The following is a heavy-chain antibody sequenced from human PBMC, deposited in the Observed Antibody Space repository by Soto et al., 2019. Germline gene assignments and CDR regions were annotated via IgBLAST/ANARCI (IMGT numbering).Heavy chain of an antibody. CDR2: IYWDDDK. D-gene: IGHD2-15*01. CDR3: AYLPCSGGSCYWFSFSGMDV. V-gene: IGHV2-5*02. Sequence: QITLKESGPTLVKPTQTLTLTCTFSGFSLSTSGVGVAWIRQPPGKALEWLALIYWDDDKRYRPSLESRLTITTDTSKXPXVXXMTNMDSVDTATYYCAYLPCSGGSCYWFSFSGMDVWGQGTTVTVSS. CDR1: GFSLSTSGVG. J-gene: IGHJ6*02.